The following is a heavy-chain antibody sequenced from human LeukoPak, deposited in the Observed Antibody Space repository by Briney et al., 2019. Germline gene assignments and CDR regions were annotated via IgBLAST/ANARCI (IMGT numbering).Heavy chain of an antibody. V-gene: IGHV3-30-3*01. CDR3: VREGRTVVEESYTG. CDR2: ISYDGSNG. J-gene: IGHJ4*02. D-gene: IGHD4-23*01. Sequence: GRSLRLSCAASGFTFSSYAMHWVRQAPGKGLEWVAVISYDGSNGYYADSVKGRFTISRDNSKNTLYVQMNSLRPEDTAVYYCVREGRTVVEESYTGWGPGTLVTVSS. CDR1: GFTFSSYA.